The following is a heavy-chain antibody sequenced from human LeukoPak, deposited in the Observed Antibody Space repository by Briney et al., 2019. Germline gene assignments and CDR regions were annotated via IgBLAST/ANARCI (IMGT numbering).Heavy chain of an antibody. CDR3: ARESFWSGFQEYGMDA. J-gene: IGHJ6*02. CDR1: GFTFSSYS. CDR2: ISSSSSTI. Sequence: PGGSLRLSCAASGFTFSSYSMNWVRQAPGKGLEWVSYISSSSSTIYYADSVKGRFTISRDNAKNSLYLQMNSLRDEDTAVYYCARESFWSGFQEYGMDAWGQGTTVTVSS. D-gene: IGHD3-3*01. V-gene: IGHV3-48*02.